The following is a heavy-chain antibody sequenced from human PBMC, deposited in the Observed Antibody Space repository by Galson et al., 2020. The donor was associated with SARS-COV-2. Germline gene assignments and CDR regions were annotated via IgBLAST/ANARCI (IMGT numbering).Heavy chain of an antibody. D-gene: IGHD4-4*01. CDR3: ARTIDYSTECGFDY. CDR1: SGSLTSGGYY. J-gene: IGHJ4*02. CDR2: IFHSGSP. Sequence: SETLSLTCTVSSGSLTSGGYYWSWIRQHPGKGLEWIGYIFHSGSPYYNPSLRSRITMSIDTSKNQFSLKLSSVTAADTAVYYCARTIDYSTECGFDYWGQGTLVTVSS. V-gene: IGHV4-31*03.